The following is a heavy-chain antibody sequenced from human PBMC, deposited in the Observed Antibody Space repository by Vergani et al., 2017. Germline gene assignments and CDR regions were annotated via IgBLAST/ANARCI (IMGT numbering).Heavy chain of an antibody. CDR2: IITFFGTT. J-gene: IGHJ4*02. Sequence: QVQLVQSGAEVKKPGSSVKVSCKASGGPFKNSAFSWVRQVPGQGLEWMGRIITFFGTTDYAQKFQGRFTIIADEFTKTVYMELSSLRSEDTAIYYCARGDYGILTGYRYWRQGTLVTVSA. CDR3: ARGDYGILTGYRY. V-gene: IGHV1-69*13. D-gene: IGHD3-9*01. CDR1: GGPFKNSA.